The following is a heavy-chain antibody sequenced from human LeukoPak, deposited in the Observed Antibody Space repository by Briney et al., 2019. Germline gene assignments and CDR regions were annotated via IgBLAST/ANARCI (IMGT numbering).Heavy chain of an antibody. J-gene: IGHJ3*02. CDR1: GFTFSSCS. CDR3: ARGDHVRIYAESAFDI. CDR2: ISISGSTI. V-gene: IGHV3-48*01. Sequence: GGSLRLSCAASGFTFSSCSMNWVRQAPGKGLEWVSYISISGSTIYYADSVKGRFTISRDNAKNSLYLQMNSLRAEDTAVYYCARGDHVRIYAESAFDIWGQGTKVTVSS. D-gene: IGHD5/OR15-5a*01.